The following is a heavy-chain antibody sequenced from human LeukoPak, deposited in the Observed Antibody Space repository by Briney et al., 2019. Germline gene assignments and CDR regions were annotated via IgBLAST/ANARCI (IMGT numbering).Heavy chain of an antibody. CDR2: INPNSGGT. Sequence: ASVKVSCKASGYTFTGYYMHWVRQAPGQGLEWMGCINPNSGGTNYAQKFQGRVTMTRDTSISTAYMELSRLRSDDTAVYYCARGGEYYDFWSGYSANDYWGQGTLVTVSS. V-gene: IGHV1-2*02. CDR1: GYTFTGYY. CDR3: ARGGEYYDFWSGYSANDY. D-gene: IGHD3-3*01. J-gene: IGHJ4*02.